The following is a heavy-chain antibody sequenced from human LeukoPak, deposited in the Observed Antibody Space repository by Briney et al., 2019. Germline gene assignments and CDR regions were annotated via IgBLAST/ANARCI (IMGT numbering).Heavy chain of an antibody. CDR1: GITFTNFG. J-gene: IGHJ6*03. CDR2: IVGSTTTM. CDR3: ARDRNYREGLVTIRYMDV. D-gene: IGHD3-16*02. Sequence: GGSLRLSCAASGITFTNFGMNWVRQAPGKGLEWISYIVGSTTTMYYADSVKGRFTISRDNAKNSLYLQMNSLRVEDTAVYYCARDRNYREGLVTIRYMDVWGKGTTVTVSS. V-gene: IGHV3-48*04.